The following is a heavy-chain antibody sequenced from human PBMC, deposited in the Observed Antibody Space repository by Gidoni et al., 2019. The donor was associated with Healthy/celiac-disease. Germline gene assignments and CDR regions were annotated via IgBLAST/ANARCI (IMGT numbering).Heavy chain of an antibody. J-gene: IGHJ4*02. CDR1: GFTFSSYA. Sequence: QVQLVESGGGVVQPGRSLSLSCAASGFTFSSYAMHWVRQAPGKGLEWVAVISYDGSNKYYADSVKGRFTISRDNSKNTLYLQMNSLRAEDTAVYYCARDGKPDSTYYDFWFSYWGQGTLVTVSS. CDR2: ISYDGSNK. V-gene: IGHV3-30-3*01. D-gene: IGHD3-3*01. CDR3: ARDGKPDSTYYDFWFSY.